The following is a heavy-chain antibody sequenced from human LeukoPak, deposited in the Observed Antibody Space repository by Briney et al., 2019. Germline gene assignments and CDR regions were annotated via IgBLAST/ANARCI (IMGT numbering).Heavy chain of an antibody. D-gene: IGHD6-19*01. CDR2: ISTSSSYI. Sequence: GGSLRLSCAAYGFTFSSYSMNWVRQAPGKGLEWVSFISTSSSYIYYADSVKGRFTISRDNAKNSLYLEMNDLRGEDSAFYYCARATASASSGVHLNWFDSWGQGTRVTVSS. CDR1: GFTFSSYS. J-gene: IGHJ5*02. CDR3: ARATASASSGVHLNWFDS. V-gene: IGHV3-21*04.